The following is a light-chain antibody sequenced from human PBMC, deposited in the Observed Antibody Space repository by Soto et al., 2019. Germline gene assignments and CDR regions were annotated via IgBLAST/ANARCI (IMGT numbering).Light chain of an antibody. V-gene: IGLV9-49*01. CDR2: VGTGGIVG. CDR1: SGYSNYK. CDR3: GADHGSGSNFGVVV. Sequence: QLVLTQPPSASASLGASVTLTCTLISGYSNYKVDWYQQRPGKGPRFVMRVGTGGIVGSKGDGIPDRFSVLGSGLNRYLTIKNIQEEDESDYHCGADHGSGSNFGVVVFGGGTKVTVL. J-gene: IGLJ2*01.